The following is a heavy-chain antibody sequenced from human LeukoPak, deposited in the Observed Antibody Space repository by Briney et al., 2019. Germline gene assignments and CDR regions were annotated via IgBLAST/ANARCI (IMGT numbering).Heavy chain of an antibody. CDR1: GFTFSSYG. D-gene: IGHD6-13*01. CDR2: IWYDGSNK. J-gene: IGHJ2*01. Sequence: GRSLRLSCAASGFTFSSYGMHWVRQAPGKGLEWVAVIWYDGSNKYYADSVKGRFTISRDNSKNTLYLQMNSLRAEDTAVYYYARDLSWSHYWYFDLWGRGTLVTVSS. CDR3: ARDLSWSHYWYFDL. V-gene: IGHV3-33*01.